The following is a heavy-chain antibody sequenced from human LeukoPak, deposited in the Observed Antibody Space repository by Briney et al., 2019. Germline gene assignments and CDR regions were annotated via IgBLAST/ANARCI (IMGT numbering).Heavy chain of an antibody. D-gene: IGHD6-19*01. CDR1: GGSIRGYY. CDR2: IYSSGST. Sequence: PSETLSLTCNVSGGSIRGYYWSWIRQPPGKGLEWIGYIYSSGSTNYNPSLKSRVTMSVDTSKNQFSLKVSSVTAADTAVYYCARDSYSSGWYAGQNWFDPWGQGTLVTVSS. J-gene: IGHJ5*02. CDR3: ARDSYSSGWYAGQNWFDP. V-gene: IGHV4-59*01.